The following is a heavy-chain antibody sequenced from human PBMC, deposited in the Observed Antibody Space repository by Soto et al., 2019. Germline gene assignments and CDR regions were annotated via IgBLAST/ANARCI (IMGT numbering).Heavy chain of an antibody. D-gene: IGHD4-4*01. V-gene: IGHV4-59*01. Sequence: SETLSLTCTVSGGSISSYYWSWIRQPPGKGLERIGYIYYSGSTNYNPSLKSRVTISVDTSKNQFSLKLSSVTAADTAVYYCARDRTGTLDYSNLHYYYYLDVWGKGTTVTVSS. J-gene: IGHJ6*03. CDR3: ARDRTGTLDYSNLHYYYYLDV. CDR2: IYYSGST. CDR1: GGSISSYY.